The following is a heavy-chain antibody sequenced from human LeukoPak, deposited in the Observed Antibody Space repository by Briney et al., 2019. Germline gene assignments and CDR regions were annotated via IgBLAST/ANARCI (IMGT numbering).Heavy chain of an antibody. Sequence: SETLSLTCAVYGGSFSGYYWSWIRQPPGKGLEWIGEINHSGSTNYNPSLKSRVTISVDTSKNQFSLKLSSVTAADTAVYYCARGRVDFWSGYYPPYEWFDPWGQGTLVTVSS. CDR2: INHSGST. J-gene: IGHJ5*02. D-gene: IGHD3-3*01. CDR1: GGSFSGYY. V-gene: IGHV4-34*01. CDR3: ARGRVDFWSGYYPPYEWFDP.